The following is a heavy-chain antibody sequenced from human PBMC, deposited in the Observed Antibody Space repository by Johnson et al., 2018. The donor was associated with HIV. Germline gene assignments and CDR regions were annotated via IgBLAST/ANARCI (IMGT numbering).Heavy chain of an antibody. CDR3: AFESGSYFRHAFDV. J-gene: IGHJ3*01. Sequence: VQLVESGGGVVRPGGSLRLSCAGSGFIFDDYDMTWVRQAPGKGLEWVSGINWNGGRTGYADSVKGRFTISRENVNSSLYLQMNSLRSEDTAVYSCAFESGSYFRHAFDVWGQGTMVTVSS. D-gene: IGHD1-26*01. CDR1: GFIFDDYD. V-gene: IGHV3-20*04. CDR2: INWNGGRT.